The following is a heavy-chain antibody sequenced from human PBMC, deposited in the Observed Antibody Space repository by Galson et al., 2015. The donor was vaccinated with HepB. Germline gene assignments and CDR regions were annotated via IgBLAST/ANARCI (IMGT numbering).Heavy chain of an antibody. Sequence: LSLTCTVSGGSIGSGNYYWSWIRQPPGKGLEWIGYIYHSGSTYHNPSLKSRVTILVDTPKNQFSLKLSSVTAADTAVYFCARDVPYYGSSPVDYWGQGILVTVSS. V-gene: IGHV4-30-4*01. J-gene: IGHJ4*02. CDR2: IYHSGST. CDR3: ARDVPYYGSSPVDY. D-gene: IGHD3-10*01. CDR1: GGSIGSGNYY.